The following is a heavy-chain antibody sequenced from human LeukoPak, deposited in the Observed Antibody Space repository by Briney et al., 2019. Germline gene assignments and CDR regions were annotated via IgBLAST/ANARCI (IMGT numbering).Heavy chain of an antibody. CDR1: GFTFSSYA. V-gene: IGHV3-30*04. D-gene: IGHD1-26*01. Sequence: PGGSLRLSCAASGFTFSSYAMHWVRQAPGKGPEWVAVISYDGSNKYYADSVKGRFTISRDNSKNTLYLQMNSLRAEDTAVYYCARGYSFDYWGQGTLVTVSS. CDR3: ARGYSFDY. J-gene: IGHJ4*02. CDR2: ISYDGSNK.